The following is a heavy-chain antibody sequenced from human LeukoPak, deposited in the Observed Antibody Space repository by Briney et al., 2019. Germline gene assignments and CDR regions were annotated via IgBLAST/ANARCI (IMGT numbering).Heavy chain of an antibody. CDR3: ARQRYCHSTSCYFDY. V-gene: IGHV4-38-2*01. CDR1: GYSISSVYY. Sequence: PSETLSLTCAVSGYSISSVYYWAWIRQPPGKGLEWIGSMYHSGSPYDSPSLKSRVTMSVDTSKNQFSLKLTSVTAADTAVYYCARQRYCHSTSCYFDYWGQGTLVTVSS. J-gene: IGHJ4*02. CDR2: MYHSGSP. D-gene: IGHD2-2*01.